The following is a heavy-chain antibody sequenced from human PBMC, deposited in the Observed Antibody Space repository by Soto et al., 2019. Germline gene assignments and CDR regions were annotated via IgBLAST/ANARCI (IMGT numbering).Heavy chain of an antibody. J-gene: IGHJ5*02. CDR1: GFTFSSYW. CDR2: IKQDGSEK. Sequence: HPGGSLRLSCAASGFTFSSYWMSWVRQAPGKGLEWVANIKQDGSEKYYVDSVKGRFTISRDNAKNSLYLQMNSLRAEDTAVYYCAREGSAERFLEWLTTNWFDPWGQGTLVTVPS. D-gene: IGHD3-3*01. CDR3: AREGSAERFLEWLTTNWFDP. V-gene: IGHV3-7*05.